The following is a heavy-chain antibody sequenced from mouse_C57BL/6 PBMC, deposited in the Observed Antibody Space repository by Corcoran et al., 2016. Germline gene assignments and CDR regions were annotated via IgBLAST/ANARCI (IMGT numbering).Heavy chain of an antibody. V-gene: IGHV1-80*01. CDR2: IYPGDGDT. CDR3: ARAFDPPWFAY. Sequence: QVQLQQSGAELVKPGAPVKISCKASGYAFSSYWMNWVKQRPGKGLEWIGQIYPGDGDTNYNGKFKGKATLTADKSSSTAYMQLSSLTSEDSAVYFCARAFDPPWFAYWGQGTLVTVSA. J-gene: IGHJ3*01. CDR1: GYAFSSYW.